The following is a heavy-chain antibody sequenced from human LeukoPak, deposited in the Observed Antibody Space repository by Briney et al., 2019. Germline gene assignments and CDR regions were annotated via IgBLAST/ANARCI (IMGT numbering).Heavy chain of an antibody. CDR3: ARDHFARSGHSPTFWFDP. Sequence: GSLRLSCAASGFTFSSYSMNWVRQAPGKGLEWVSSISSSSSYIYYADSVKGRFTISRDNAKNSLYLQMNSLRAEDTAAYYCARDHFARSGHSPTFWFDPWGQGTLVTVSS. V-gene: IGHV3-21*01. CDR1: GFTFSSYS. CDR2: ISSSSSYI. D-gene: IGHD3-22*01. J-gene: IGHJ5*02.